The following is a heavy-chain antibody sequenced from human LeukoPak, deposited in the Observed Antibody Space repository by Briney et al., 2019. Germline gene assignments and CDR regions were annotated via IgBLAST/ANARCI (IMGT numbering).Heavy chain of an antibody. V-gene: IGHV3-23*01. D-gene: IGHD3-16*01. CDR1: GFTFSSYG. CDR2: ISGSGGST. Sequence: GGSLRLSCAASGFTFSSYGMSWVRQAPGKGLEWVSAISGSGGSTYYADSVKGRFTISRDNSKNTLYLQMNSLRAEDTAVYYCAKGGLRGGTYDDFWGQGTLVTVSS. CDR3: AKGGLRGGTYDDF. J-gene: IGHJ4*02.